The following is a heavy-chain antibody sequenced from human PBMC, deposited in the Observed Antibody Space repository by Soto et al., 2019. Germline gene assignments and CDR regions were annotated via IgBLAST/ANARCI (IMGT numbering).Heavy chain of an antibody. V-gene: IGHV4-59*01. Sequence: SETLSLTCTVTGGAISSYYWSWIRQPPGKGLEWIGYIYYSGSTNYNPSLKSRVTISVDTSKNQFSLKLSSVTAADTAVYYCARTYYYGSGSLYYFDYWGQGTLVTVSS. CDR2: IYYSGST. CDR1: GGAISSYY. D-gene: IGHD3-10*01. CDR3: ARTYYYGSGSLYYFDY. J-gene: IGHJ4*02.